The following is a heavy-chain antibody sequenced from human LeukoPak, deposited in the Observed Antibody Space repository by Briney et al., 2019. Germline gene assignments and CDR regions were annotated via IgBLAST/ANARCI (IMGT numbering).Heavy chain of an antibody. CDR2: IYYSGST. J-gene: IGHJ5*02. Sequence: PSETLSLTCAVSGYSIGSGYYWGWIRQPPGKGLEWIGSIYYSGSTYYNPSLKSRVTISVDTSKNQFSLKLSSVTAADTAVYYCARHEGGGSYYNWFDPWGQGTLVTVSS. V-gene: IGHV4-38-2*01. D-gene: IGHD1-26*01. CDR1: GYSIGSGYY. CDR3: ARHEGGGSYYNWFDP.